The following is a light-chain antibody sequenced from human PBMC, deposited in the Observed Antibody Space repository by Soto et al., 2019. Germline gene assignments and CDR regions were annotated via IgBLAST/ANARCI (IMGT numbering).Light chain of an antibody. Sequence: QAVVTQEPSLTVSPGGTVTLTCDSSTGAVTSGHYPYWFQQKPGQAPRTLIFDASDKYSWTPARFSGSLLGGKAALTLSGAQPEDEVEYYCFLIYDGAAAFGRGTKLTVL. J-gene: IGLJ2*01. V-gene: IGLV7-46*01. CDR2: DAS. CDR1: TGAVTSGHY. CDR3: FLIYDGAAA.